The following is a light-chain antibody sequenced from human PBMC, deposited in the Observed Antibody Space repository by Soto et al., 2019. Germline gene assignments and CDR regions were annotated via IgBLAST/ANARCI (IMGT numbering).Light chain of an antibody. CDR2: EVS. CDR3: SSLTNSNTLL. Sequence: QSALTQPASVSGSPGQSITISCTGTSSDVGGYNYVSWYQQHPGKAPKLMIYEVSNRPSGVSNRFSGSKSGNTASLTISGLQAEDEADYYCSSLTNSNTLLFGGGTKLTVL. J-gene: IGLJ3*02. CDR1: SSDVGGYNY. V-gene: IGLV2-14*01.